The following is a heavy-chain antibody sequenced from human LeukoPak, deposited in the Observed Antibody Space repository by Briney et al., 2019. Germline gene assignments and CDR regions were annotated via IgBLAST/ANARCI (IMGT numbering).Heavy chain of an antibody. CDR1: GFTFSSYW. D-gene: IGHD1-26*01. CDR2: IKQDGSEK. CDR3: AREGIVGSLDY. V-gene: IGHV3-7*01. Sequence: GGSLRLSCAASGFTFSSYWMSWVRQAPGKGLEWVANIKQDGSEKYHVDSVKGRFTISRDNAKNSLYLQMNSLRAEDTAVYYCAREGIVGSLDYWGQGTLVTVSS. J-gene: IGHJ4*02.